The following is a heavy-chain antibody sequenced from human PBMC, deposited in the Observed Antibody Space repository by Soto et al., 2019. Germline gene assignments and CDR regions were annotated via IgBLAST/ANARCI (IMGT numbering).Heavy chain of an antibody. CDR1: GDSVSSGGYY. Sequence: SETLSLTCTVSGDSVSSGGYYWSWIRQHPGKGLEWIGYIYYSGSTYYNPSLKSRVTISVDTSKNQFSLKLSSVTAADTAVYYCAREHRIGYCSGGSCYAFDYWGQGTLVTVSS. J-gene: IGHJ4*02. CDR2: IYYSGST. V-gene: IGHV4-31*03. CDR3: AREHRIGYCSGGSCYAFDY. D-gene: IGHD2-15*01.